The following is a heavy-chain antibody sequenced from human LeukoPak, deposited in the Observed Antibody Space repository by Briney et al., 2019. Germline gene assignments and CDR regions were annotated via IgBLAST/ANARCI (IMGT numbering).Heavy chain of an antibody. CDR2: ISGSGGST. V-gene: IGHV3-23*01. J-gene: IGHJ4*02. CDR3: AESPGSSGYYLFDY. Sequence: GSLRPSRCASGITFSRHGIGWVRQGPGEGPGGGSAISGSGGSTYYADSVKGRFTISRDNSKNTLYLQMNSLRAEDTAVYYCAESPGSSGYYLFDYWGQGTLVTVSS. D-gene: IGHD3-22*01. CDR1: GITFSRHG.